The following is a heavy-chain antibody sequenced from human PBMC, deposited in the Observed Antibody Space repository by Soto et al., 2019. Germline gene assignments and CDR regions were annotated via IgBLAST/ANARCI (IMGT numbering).Heavy chain of an antibody. V-gene: IGHV3-33*01. Sequence: GGSLRLSCAASGFTFSSYGMHWVRQAPGKGLEWVAVIWYDGSNKYYADSVKGRFTISRDNSKNTLYLQMNSLRAEDTAVYYCARGMVRGVIIPQTSSNDAFDIWGQGTMVTVSS. CDR2: IWYDGSNK. D-gene: IGHD3-10*01. J-gene: IGHJ3*02. CDR3: ARGMVRGVIIPQTSSNDAFDI. CDR1: GFTFSSYG.